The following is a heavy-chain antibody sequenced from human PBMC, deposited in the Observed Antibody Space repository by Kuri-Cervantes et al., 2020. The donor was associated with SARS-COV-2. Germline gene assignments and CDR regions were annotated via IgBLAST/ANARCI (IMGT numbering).Heavy chain of an antibody. CDR2: IIPIFGTA. V-gene: IGHV1-69*05. CDR3: ARERQQYYYYGMDV. D-gene: IGHD6-13*01. J-gene: IGHJ6*02. CDR1: GGTFSSYA. Sequence: SVKVSCKASGGTFSSYAISWVRQAPGQGLEWMGGIIPIFGTANYAQKFQGRVTITRDTSASTAYMELSSLRSEDTAVYYCARERQQYYYYGMDVWGQGTTVTVSS.